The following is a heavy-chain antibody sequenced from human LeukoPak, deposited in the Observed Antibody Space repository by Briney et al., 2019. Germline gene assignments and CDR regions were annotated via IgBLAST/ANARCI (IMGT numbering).Heavy chain of an antibody. CDR1: GFTFNSYA. V-gene: IGHV3-23*01. CDR2: ISGGGGST. Sequence: GGSLRLSCAASGFTFNSYAMSWVRQAPGKGLEWVSIISGGGGSTYYADSVKGRFTISRDNSKNTLYLQMNSLRAEDTAVYYCAKASSSWFNQYFQHWGQGTLVTVSS. J-gene: IGHJ1*01. CDR3: AKASSSWFNQYFQH. D-gene: IGHD6-13*01.